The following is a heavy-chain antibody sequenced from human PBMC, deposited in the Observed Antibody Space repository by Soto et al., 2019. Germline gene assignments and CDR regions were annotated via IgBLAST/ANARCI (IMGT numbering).Heavy chain of an antibody. J-gene: IGHJ4*02. CDR3: ARHGAWAPLDV. Sequence: QLQLQESGPGLVKPSETLSLTCSVSGGSIDSSNFYWGWIRQPPGEGLEWIGSTYYRANTYYNSSLKSRVTISVDTSKNQFSLKLSSVSAADTAVYYCARHGAWAPLDVWGQGTLVTVSS. D-gene: IGHD3-16*01. CDR1: GGSIDSSNFY. V-gene: IGHV4-39*01. CDR2: TYYRANT.